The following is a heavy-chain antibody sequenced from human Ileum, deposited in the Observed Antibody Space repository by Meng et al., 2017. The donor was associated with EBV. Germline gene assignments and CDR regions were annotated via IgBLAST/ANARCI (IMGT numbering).Heavy chain of an antibody. CDR2: IYYSGST. CDR1: GGSISSYY. J-gene: IGHJ4*02. Sequence: HVQLQGSGPGLVKPSETLSLTCTVSGGSISSYYWSWIRQPPGKGLEWIGYIYYSGSTNYNPSLKSRVTISVDTSKNQFSLNLSSVTAADTAVYYCARGGWSLDYWGQGTLVTVSS. V-gene: IGHV4-59*08. CDR3: ARGGWSLDY. D-gene: IGHD2-15*01.